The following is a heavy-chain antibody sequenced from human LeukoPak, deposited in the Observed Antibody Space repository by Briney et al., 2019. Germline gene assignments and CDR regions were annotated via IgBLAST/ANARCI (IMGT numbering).Heavy chain of an antibody. Sequence: SETLSLTCAVYGGSFSGYYWSWIRQPPGKGLEWIGEINHSGSTNYNPSLKSRVTISVDTSKNQFSLKLSSVTAADTAVYYRARGGLCSSTSCYRWFDPWGQGTLVTVSS. J-gene: IGHJ5*02. CDR2: INHSGST. CDR1: GGSFSGYY. CDR3: ARGGLCSSTSCYRWFDP. V-gene: IGHV4-34*01. D-gene: IGHD2-2*01.